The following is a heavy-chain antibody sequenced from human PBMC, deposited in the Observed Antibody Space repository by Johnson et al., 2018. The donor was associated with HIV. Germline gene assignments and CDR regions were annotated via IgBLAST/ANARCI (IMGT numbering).Heavy chain of an antibody. D-gene: IGHD6-13*01. CDR3: ARGIAARVAFDI. CDR1: GFTFSSYG. CDR2: IWYDGSNE. J-gene: IGHJ3*02. Sequence: QVQLVESGGGVVQPGRSLRLSCAASGFTFSSYGMHWVRQAPGKGLEWVAVIWYDGSNEHYADSVKGRFTSSRDNSKNTLYLQMNSLRAEDTAVYYCARGIAARVAFDIWGQGTMVTVSS. V-gene: IGHV3-33*01.